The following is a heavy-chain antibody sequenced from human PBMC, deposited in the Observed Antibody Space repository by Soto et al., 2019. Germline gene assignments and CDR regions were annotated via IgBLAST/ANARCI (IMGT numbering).Heavy chain of an antibody. CDR1: GGTFSSYA. J-gene: IGHJ4*02. CDR3: ARSDGYSLTPDY. D-gene: IGHD4-4*01. CDR2: IIPIFGTA. V-gene: IGHV1-69*13. Sequence: SVKVSCKASGGTFSSYAISWVRQAPGQGLEWMGGIIPIFGTANYAQKFQGRVTITADESTSTAYMKLSSLRSEDTAVYYCARSDGYSLTPDYWGQGTLVTVSS.